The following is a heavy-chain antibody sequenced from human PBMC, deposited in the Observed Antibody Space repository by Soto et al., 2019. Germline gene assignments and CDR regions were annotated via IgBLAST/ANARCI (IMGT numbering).Heavy chain of an antibody. Sequence: EVQLLESGGGLVQPGGSLRLSCAASGFTFSSFAMSWVRQAPGKGLEWVSGISGGGGSTYYADSVKGRFTISRDNSKNALYLQVNSLSAGDAAVYYCAKAPCRGGTCSPRGGMDVWGKGTTVTVSS. CDR2: ISGGGGST. CDR3: AKAPCRGGTCSPRGGMDV. J-gene: IGHJ6*04. CDR1: GFTFSSFA. D-gene: IGHD2-15*01. V-gene: IGHV3-23*01.